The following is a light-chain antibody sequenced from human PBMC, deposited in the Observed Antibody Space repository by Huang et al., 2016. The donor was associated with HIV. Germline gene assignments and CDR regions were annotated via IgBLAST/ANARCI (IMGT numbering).Light chain of an antibody. J-gene: IGKJ4*01. V-gene: IGKV3-15*01. Sequence: EVVMTQSPATLSVSPGERATLSCRASQSVGSNLAWYQQRPGQAPRLLIYGASMRATGVPGRFSGSGSGTDFTLTISSLQSEDFAIYDCQRYNDWLSLTFGGGTRVEIK. CDR3: QRYNDWLSLT. CDR2: GAS. CDR1: QSVGSN.